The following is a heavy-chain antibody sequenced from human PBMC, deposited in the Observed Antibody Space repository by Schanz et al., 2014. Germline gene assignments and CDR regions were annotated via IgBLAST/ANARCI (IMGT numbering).Heavy chain of an antibody. J-gene: IGHJ5*02. CDR2: IIHDGRT. D-gene: IGHD2-2*01. CDR1: GVSISSTNW. CDR3: ARVKQGCSDTSCVLDP. Sequence: QVQLQESGPGLVKPSGTLSLTCAVSGVSISSTNWWHWVRQSPGKGLEWLGEIIHDGRTNYNPSLGSRVTNSLNKSENQSSLEPTSVTAADTALYFCARVKQGCSDTSCVLDPWGQGTLVTVSS. V-gene: IGHV4-4*02.